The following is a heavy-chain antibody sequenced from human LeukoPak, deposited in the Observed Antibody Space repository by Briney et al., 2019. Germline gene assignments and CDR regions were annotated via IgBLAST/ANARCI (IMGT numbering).Heavy chain of an antibody. V-gene: IGHV1-18*01. J-gene: IGHJ4*02. CDR1: GYTFTSYG. Sequence: ASVKVSCKASGYTFTSYGISWVRQAPGQGLEWMGWISAYSGNTNYAQKLQGRVTMTTDTSTSTAYMELRSLRSDDTAVYYCARTPSTSETAAGSFDYWGQGTLVTVSS. CDR3: ARTPSTSETAAGSFDY. D-gene: IGHD6-13*01. CDR2: ISAYSGNT.